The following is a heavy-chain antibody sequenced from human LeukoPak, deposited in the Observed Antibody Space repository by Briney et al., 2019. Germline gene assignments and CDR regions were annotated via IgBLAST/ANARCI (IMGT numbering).Heavy chain of an antibody. J-gene: IGHJ6*02. D-gene: IGHD4/OR15-4a*01. CDR1: GGSISSGGYY. Sequence: PSETLSLTCTVSGGSISSGGYYWSWIRQHPGKGLEWIGYIYYSGSTNYNPSLKSRATISVDTSKNQFSLKLSSVTAADTAVYYCARDVGPNYPWDYYYYYGMDVWGQGTTVTVSS. CDR3: ARDVGPNYPWDYYYYYGMDV. V-gene: IGHV4-61*08. CDR2: IYYSGST.